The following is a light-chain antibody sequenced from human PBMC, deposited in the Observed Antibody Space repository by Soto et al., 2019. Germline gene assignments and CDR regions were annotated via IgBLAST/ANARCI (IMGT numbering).Light chain of an antibody. CDR3: KQYNDYSWT. Sequence: IQMTQSPSTLSASVGDRVAITCRASQSIGIWLAWYQKKPGKAPRFLIYQASTLQTGVPSRFSGSGSGTXXXPTIXXLXPXDFATYYCKQYNDYSWTFGQGTKVEIK. CDR1: QSIGIW. CDR2: QAS. J-gene: IGKJ1*01. V-gene: IGKV1-5*03.